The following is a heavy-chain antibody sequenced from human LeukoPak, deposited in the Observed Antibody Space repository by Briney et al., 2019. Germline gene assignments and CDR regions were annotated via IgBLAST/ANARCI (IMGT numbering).Heavy chain of an antibody. CDR1: GFTFSSYA. CDR3: AKDPADTAMVEGANYFDY. D-gene: IGHD5-18*01. Sequence: GGSLRLSCAASGFTFSSYAMSWVRQAPGKGLEWVSAISGSGGSTYYADSVKGRFTISRDNSKNTLYLQMNSLRAEDTAVYYCAKDPADTAMVEGANYFDYWGQGTLVTVSS. V-gene: IGHV3-23*01. CDR2: ISGSGGST. J-gene: IGHJ4*02.